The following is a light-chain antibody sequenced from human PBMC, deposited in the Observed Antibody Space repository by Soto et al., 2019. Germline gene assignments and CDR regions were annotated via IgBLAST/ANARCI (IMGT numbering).Light chain of an antibody. CDR2: GAS. J-gene: IGKJ4*01. CDR1: QSISTY. V-gene: IGKV1-39*01. Sequence: DIQMTQSPSSLSASIGDRITITYRASQSISTYLNWYQQKPGKAPRLLIYGASTLQNGVPSRFSGSGSATDYTLTISSLQPEDFATYYCQQSFITPPLTFGGGTKVAMK. CDR3: QQSFITPPLT.